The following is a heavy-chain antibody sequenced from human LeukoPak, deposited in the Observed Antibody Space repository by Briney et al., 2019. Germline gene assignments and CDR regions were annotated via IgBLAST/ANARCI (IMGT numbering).Heavy chain of an antibody. D-gene: IGHD2-2*01. J-gene: IGHJ6*03. V-gene: IGHV1-2*02. CDR2: INPKSGGT. Sequence: GASVKVSCKASGYSFTGHYMHWVRQAPGQGLEWMGWINPKSGGTNYAQKFQGRVTMTRDTSISTAYMDMSSLRSDDTAVYYCARASPVVGAYYYYMDVWGKGTTVTISS. CDR1: GYSFTGHY. CDR3: ARASPVVGAYYYYMDV.